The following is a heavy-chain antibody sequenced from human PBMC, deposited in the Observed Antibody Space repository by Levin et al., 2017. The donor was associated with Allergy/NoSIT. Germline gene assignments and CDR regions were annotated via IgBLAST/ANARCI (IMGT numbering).Heavy chain of an antibody. D-gene: IGHD6-13*01. Sequence: GESLKISCAASGFTFSSYAMSWVRQAPGKGLEWVSAISGSGGSTYYTDSVKGRFTISRDNSKNTLYLQMNSLRGEDAAVYFCAKGPPPPYSSTWYWVDSWGQGTLVTVSS. J-gene: IGHJ4*02. V-gene: IGHV3-23*01. CDR1: GFTFSSYA. CDR3: AKGPPPPYSSTWYWVDS. CDR2: ISGSGGST.